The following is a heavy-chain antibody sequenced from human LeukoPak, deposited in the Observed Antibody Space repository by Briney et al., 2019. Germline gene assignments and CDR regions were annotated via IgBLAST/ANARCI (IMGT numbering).Heavy chain of an antibody. J-gene: IGHJ6*03. CDR2: IYTSGST. Sequence: PSETLSLTCTVSGGSISSYYWSWIRQPAGKGLEWIGRIYTSGSTNYNPSLKSRVTMSVDTSKNQFSLKLSSVTAADTAVYYCARGTMVRGTPYYYYYMDVWGKGTTVTVSS. CDR1: GGSISSYY. CDR3: ARGTMVRGTPYYYYYMDV. D-gene: IGHD3-10*01. V-gene: IGHV4-4*07.